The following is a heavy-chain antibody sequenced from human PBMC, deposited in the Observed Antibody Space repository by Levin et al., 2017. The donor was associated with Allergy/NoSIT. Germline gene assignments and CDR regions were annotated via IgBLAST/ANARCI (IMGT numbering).Heavy chain of an antibody. Sequence: PGESLKISCAVSGFTVSHNYMSWIRQAPGKGLEWVSVVYNGDNTYYADSVKGRFTISADDSKNTLYLQMNSLGAEDTAVYFCATQSGYDTSFQYWGQGTLVTVSS. V-gene: IGHV3-66*04. CDR1: GFTVSHNY. CDR3: ATQSGYDTSFQY. D-gene: IGHD5-12*01. J-gene: IGHJ4*02. CDR2: VYNGDNT.